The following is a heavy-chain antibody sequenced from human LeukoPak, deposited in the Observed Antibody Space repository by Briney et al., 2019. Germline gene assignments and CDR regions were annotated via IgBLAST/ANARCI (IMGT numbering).Heavy chain of an antibody. Sequence: GGSLRLSCAGAGLSFSSYGMHWVRQAPGKGLEWVAVVSDDGSDKYYADSVKGRFTISEDNSKNTLYLQMNSLRGEDTAVYYCAKDGPYTSSFDYWGQGTLVTVSS. J-gene: IGHJ4*02. CDR3: AKDGPYTSSFDY. CDR1: GLSFSSYG. D-gene: IGHD6-13*01. CDR2: VSDDGSDK. V-gene: IGHV3-30*18.